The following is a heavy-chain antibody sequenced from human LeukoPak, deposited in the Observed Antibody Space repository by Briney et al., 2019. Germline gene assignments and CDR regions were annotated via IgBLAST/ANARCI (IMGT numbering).Heavy chain of an antibody. D-gene: IGHD6-13*01. Sequence: GGLRLSCAASGFTFSSYWMSWVRQAPGKGLEWLANIKEDGSEKYYVDSLKGRFTISRDDAKNSLYLLMNSLRAEDTAVYYCARLRGAAADFWGQGTLVTVSS. CDR2: IKEDGSEK. J-gene: IGHJ4*02. CDR1: GFTFSSYW. CDR3: ARLRGAAADF. V-gene: IGHV3-7*05.